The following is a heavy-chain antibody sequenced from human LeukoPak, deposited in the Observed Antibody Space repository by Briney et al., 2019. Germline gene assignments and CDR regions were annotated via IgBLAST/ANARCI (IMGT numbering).Heavy chain of an antibody. D-gene: IGHD2/OR15-2a*01. J-gene: IGHJ4*02. CDR3: ARGIRTGLFDY. CDR2: INPNSGGT. Sequence: ASVKVSCKASGYTFTGYYMHWVRQAPGQGLEWMGWINPNSGGTNYAQKFQGRVTMTRDMSTSTVYMELSGLRSEDTAVYYCARGIRTGLFDYWGQGTLVTVSS. CDR1: GYTFTGYY. V-gene: IGHV1-2*02.